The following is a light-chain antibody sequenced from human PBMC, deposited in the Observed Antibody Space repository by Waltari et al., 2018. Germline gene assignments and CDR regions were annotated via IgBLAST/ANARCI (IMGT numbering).Light chain of an antibody. CDR2: KGS. Sequence: DVVMTQSPLSLPVTLGQPASISCNSTQSLVHSDGNTYLNWFQQRPGQSPRRLIYKGSNRDFGVPDRFSGSGSGPDFTLKISRVEAGDFGAVYYCMQATQWPYTFGQGTKL. CDR1: QSLVHSDGNTY. CDR3: MQATQWPYT. J-gene: IGKJ2*01. V-gene: IGKV2-30*02.